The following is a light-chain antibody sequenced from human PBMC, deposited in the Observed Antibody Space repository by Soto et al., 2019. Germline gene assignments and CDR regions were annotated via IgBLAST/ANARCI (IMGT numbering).Light chain of an antibody. CDR2: GAS. V-gene: IGKV3-15*01. CDR1: QSVGRN. CDR3: QQYNHWSPLT. Sequence: EIVMTQSPATLSVSPGERATLSCRASQSVGRNLAWYQQKPGQAPRLLIYGASTRATGIPAMFSGSGSGTEFTLTISSLQSEDVAIYSCQQYNHWSPLTFGGGTKVEIK. J-gene: IGKJ4*01.